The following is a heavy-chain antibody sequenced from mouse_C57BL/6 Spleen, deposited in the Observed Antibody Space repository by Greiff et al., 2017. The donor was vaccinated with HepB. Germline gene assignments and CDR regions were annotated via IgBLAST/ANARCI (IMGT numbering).Heavy chain of an antibody. CDR1: GFTFSSYG. CDR3: ARQLAQATWFAY. CDR2: ISSGGSYT. J-gene: IGHJ3*01. D-gene: IGHD3-2*02. V-gene: IGHV5-6*01. Sequence: DVHLVESGGDLVKPGGSLKLSCAASGFTFSSYGMSWVRQTPDKRLEWVATISSGGSYTYYPDSVKGRFTISRDNAKNTLYLQMSSLKSEYTAMYYCARQLAQATWFAYWGQGTLVTVSA.